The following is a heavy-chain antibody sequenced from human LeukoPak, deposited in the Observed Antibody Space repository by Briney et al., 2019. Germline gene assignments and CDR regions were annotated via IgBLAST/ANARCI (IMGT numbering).Heavy chain of an antibody. V-gene: IGHV3-7*01. D-gene: IGHD1-26*01. CDR2: IKQDGSEK. CDR1: GFTFSSYG. Sequence: PGGSLRLSCAASGFTFSSYGMSWVRQAPGKGLEWVANIKQDGSEKYYVDSVKGRFTISRDNAKNSLYLQMNSLRAEDTAVYYCARASGSYYSNLDYWGQGTLVTVSS. CDR3: ARASGSYYSNLDY. J-gene: IGHJ4*02.